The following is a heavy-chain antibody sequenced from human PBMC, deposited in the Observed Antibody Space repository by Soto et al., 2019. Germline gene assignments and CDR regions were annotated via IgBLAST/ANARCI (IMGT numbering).Heavy chain of an antibody. CDR3: AKVVVAANHYYYGLDV. D-gene: IGHD2-15*01. CDR1: GFTFDDYA. CDR2: ISWNSGSI. Sequence: EVQLVESGGGLVQPGRSLRLSCAASGFTFDDYAMHWVRQAPGKGLEWVSGISWNSGSIGYADSVKGRFTISRDNAKNFLYRQMNSQRAEHTALYYCAKVVVAANHYYYGLDVLGQGTTVIVSS. J-gene: IGHJ6*02. V-gene: IGHV3-9*01.